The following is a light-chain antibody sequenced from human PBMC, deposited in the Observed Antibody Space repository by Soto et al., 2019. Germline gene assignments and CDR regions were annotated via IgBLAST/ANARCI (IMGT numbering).Light chain of an antibody. J-gene: IGLJ1*01. Sequence: QSALTQPPSASGSPGQSVAISCTGTSSDVGGYNYVSWYQQHPGKAPKLMIYEVNKRTSGVPDRYSGSKSGNTASLNVSGLQAEDEADYYCSSYAGSSNVFGTGTKLTVL. CDR2: EVN. V-gene: IGLV2-8*01. CDR1: SSDVGGYNY. CDR3: SSYAGSSNV.